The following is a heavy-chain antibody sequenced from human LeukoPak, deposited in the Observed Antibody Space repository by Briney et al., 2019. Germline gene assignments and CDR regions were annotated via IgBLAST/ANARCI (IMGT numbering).Heavy chain of an antibody. J-gene: IGHJ6*02. V-gene: IGHV3-74*01. CDR2: ISGDGRNI. CDR1: GFTFSSYW. CDR3: TRDLMDYDVSTGLHHYYMDV. Sequence: GGSLRLSCVASGFTFSSYWMHWVRQDPRKGLVWVSRISGDGRNINYADSVRGRFTISRDNAKNTPYLQMNTLRVEDTAAYYCTRDLMDYDVSTGLHHYYMDVWGQGTTVTVSS. D-gene: IGHD3-9*01.